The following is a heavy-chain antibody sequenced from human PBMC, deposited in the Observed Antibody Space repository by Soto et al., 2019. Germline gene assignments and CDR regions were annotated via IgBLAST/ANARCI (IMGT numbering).Heavy chain of an antibody. CDR2: IYPGDSDT. Sequence: EESLKISCKGSGYSFTSYWIGWVRQMPWKGLEWMGIIYPGDSDTRYSPSFQGQVTISADKSISTAYLQWSSLKASDTAMYYCARRAEVVPAAHPRYYYYYMDVWAKGTTVTVSS. V-gene: IGHV5-51*01. J-gene: IGHJ6*03. D-gene: IGHD2-2*01. CDR3: ARRAEVVPAAHPRYYYYYMDV. CDR1: GYSFTSYW.